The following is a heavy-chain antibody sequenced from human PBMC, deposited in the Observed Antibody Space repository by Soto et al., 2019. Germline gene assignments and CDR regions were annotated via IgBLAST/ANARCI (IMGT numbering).Heavy chain of an antibody. D-gene: IGHD6-13*01. CDR3: ARASGSIAAAGPYFDY. CDR1: GYTFTSHG. Sequence: ASVKVSCKASGYTFTSHGISWVRQAPGQGLEWMGWISAYNGNTNYAQKFQGRVTITADKSTSTAYMELSSLRSEDTAVYYCARASGSIAAAGPYFDYWGQGTLVTVSS. CDR2: ISAYNGNT. J-gene: IGHJ4*02. V-gene: IGHV1-18*01.